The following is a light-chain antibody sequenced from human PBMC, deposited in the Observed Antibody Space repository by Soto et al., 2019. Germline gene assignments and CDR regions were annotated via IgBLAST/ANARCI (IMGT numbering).Light chain of an antibody. CDR3: QQYATSPRT. J-gene: IGKJ1*01. V-gene: IGKV3-20*01. CDR1: QSASGNY. CDR2: GAS. Sequence: EIVLTQSPGTLSLSPGDRATLSYRASQSASGNYLAWYQQRPGQPPRLLIYGASDRATGIPDRFSGSGSGTDFTLTISRLEPEDFAVYCCQQYATSPRTFGQGTKVEIK.